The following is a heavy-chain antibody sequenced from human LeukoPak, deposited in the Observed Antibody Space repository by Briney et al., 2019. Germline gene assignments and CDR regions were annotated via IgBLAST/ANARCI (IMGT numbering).Heavy chain of an antibody. D-gene: IGHD2-2*02. J-gene: IGHJ6*03. CDR3: ASLGVVPAAIGGNYYYYYMDV. CDR2: IYYGGST. CDR1: GGSISSSSYY. Sequence: PSETLSLTCTVSGGSISSSSYYWGWIRQPPGKGLEWIGSIYYGGSTYHNPSLKSRVTISVDTSKNQFSLKLSSVTAADTAVYYCASLGVVPAAIGGNYYYYYMDVWGKGTTVTVSS. V-gene: IGHV4-39*01.